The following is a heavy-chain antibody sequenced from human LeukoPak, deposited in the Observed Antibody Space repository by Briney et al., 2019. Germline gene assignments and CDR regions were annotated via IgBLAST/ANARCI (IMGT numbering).Heavy chain of an antibody. V-gene: IGHV4-31*03. J-gene: IGHJ3*02. CDR3: ARVGFAEATFAFDI. D-gene: IGHD3-10*01. CDR1: GDSVTSGGHY. Sequence: SQTLSLTCTVSGDSVTSGGHYWSWIRQYPGRGLDWLGNIYHSGSTYYNPSLKSRVTISVDTSTNQFSLKLSSVSATDTAVYYCARVGFAEATFAFDIWGQGTLVTVSS. CDR2: IYHSGST.